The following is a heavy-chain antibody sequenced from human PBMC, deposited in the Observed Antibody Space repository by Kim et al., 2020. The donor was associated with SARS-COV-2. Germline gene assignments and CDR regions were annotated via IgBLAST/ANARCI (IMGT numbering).Heavy chain of an antibody. D-gene: IGHD3-10*01. V-gene: IGHV3-7*03. CDR1: GFTFSSYW. CDR3: AREWDGSGSYYPNWFDP. J-gene: IGHJ5*02. CDR2: IKQDGSEK. Sequence: GGSLRLSCAASGFTFSSYWMSLVRQAPGKGLEWVANIKQDGSEKYYVDSVKGRFTISRDNAKNSLYLQMNSLRAEDTAVYYCAREWDGSGSYYPNWFDPWGQGTLVTVSS.